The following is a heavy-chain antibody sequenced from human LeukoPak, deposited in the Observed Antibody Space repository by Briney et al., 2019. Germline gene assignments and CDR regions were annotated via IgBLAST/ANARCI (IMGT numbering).Heavy chain of an antibody. CDR1: GFTFSSYG. V-gene: IGHV3-30*02. J-gene: IGHJ4*02. D-gene: IGHD5-12*01. CDR3: AREVHSGYDGTVDY. Sequence: PGGSLRLSCAASGFTFSSYGMHWVRQAPGKGLEWVAFIRYDGSNKYYADSVKGRFTISRDNSKNTLYLQMNSLRAEDTAVYYCAREVHSGYDGTVDYWGQGTLVTVSS. CDR2: IRYDGSNK.